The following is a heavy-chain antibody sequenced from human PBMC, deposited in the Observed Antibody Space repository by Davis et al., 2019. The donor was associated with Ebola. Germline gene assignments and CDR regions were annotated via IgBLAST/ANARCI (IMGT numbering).Heavy chain of an antibody. J-gene: IGHJ6*02. Sequence: HSQTLSLTCAISGDSVLSGAWNWIRQSPSRGLEWLGRTYYNSKWYNDYAASVKSRITINPDTSKNQFSLQLNPVTPDDTAVYYCARGWQKYGMDVWGQGTTVAVSS. CDR3: ARGWQKYGMDV. CDR1: GDSVLSGA. D-gene: IGHD6-19*01. V-gene: IGHV6-1*01. CDR2: TYYNSKWYN.